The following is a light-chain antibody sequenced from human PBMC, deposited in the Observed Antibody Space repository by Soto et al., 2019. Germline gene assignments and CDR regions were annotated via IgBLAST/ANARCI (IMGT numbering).Light chain of an antibody. V-gene: IGLV2-8*01. CDR1: SRDVGGYNY. Sequence: QSALTQPPSASGSPGQSVTSSCTGTSRDVGGYNYVSWYQQHPGKAPKLMIYEVSKRPSGVPDRFSGSKSGNTASLTVSGLQAEDEADYYCSSYAGSNNYVFGTGTKVTVL. J-gene: IGLJ1*01. CDR2: EVS. CDR3: SSYAGSNNYV.